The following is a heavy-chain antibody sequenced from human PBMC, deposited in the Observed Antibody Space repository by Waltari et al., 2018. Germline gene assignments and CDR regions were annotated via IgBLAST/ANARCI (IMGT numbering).Heavy chain of an antibody. CDR1: GYTFTDYY. V-gene: IGHV1-69-2*01. CDR2: VDPEDGET. J-gene: IGHJ6*03. D-gene: IGHD3-10*01. CDR3: ATATLRGRSIIYLYYMDV. Sequence: VQLVQSGAEVKKPGATVKISCKASGYTFTDYYMHWVQQAPGKGLEWMGRVDPEDGETIYAEKCQGRVTITADTSTDTAYMELSSLRSEDTAVYYCATATLRGRSIIYLYYMDVWGKGTTVTVSS.